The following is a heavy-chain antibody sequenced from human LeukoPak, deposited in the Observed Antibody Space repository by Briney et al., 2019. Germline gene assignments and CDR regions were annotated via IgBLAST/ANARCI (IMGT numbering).Heavy chain of an antibody. CDR2: ISGSGGST. CDR1: GFTFSSYA. J-gene: IGHJ6*02. V-gene: IGHV3-23*01. Sequence: GGSLRLSCAASGFTFSSYAMSWVRQAPGKGLEWVSAISGSGGSTYYADSVKGRFTISRDNSKNTLYLQMSSLRAEDTAVYYCAKVSPYYDFWRISSDYYYYGMDVWGQGTTVTVSS. D-gene: IGHD3-3*01. CDR3: AKVSPYYDFWRISSDYYYYGMDV.